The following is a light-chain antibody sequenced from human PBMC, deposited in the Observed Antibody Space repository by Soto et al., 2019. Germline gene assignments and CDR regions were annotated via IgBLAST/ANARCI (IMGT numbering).Light chain of an antibody. CDR1: NSVDGGYNY. V-gene: IGLV2-14*04. Sequence: TNSVDGGYNYVSWYQQHPCKAPKLSMYDVSNRPSGVSNRFSVSKSGNTASLTISGLQAEDEADYYCSSYTSTSTYGFGTGPKVTVL. CDR3: SSYTSTSTYG. CDR2: DVS. J-gene: IGLJ1*01.